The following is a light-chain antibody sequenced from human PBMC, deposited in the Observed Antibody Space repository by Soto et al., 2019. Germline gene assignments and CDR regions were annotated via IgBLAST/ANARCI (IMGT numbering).Light chain of an antibody. CDR1: STDVGRFDL. CDR2: EGS. CDR3: CSYVASSTLV. V-gene: IGLV2-23*01. J-gene: IGLJ3*02. Sequence: QSVLTQPASVSGSPGQSITISCSGTSTDVGRFDLVSWYQQHPGKAPKLMIFEGSKRASGISNRFSGSTSGNTASLTISGLQAEDESDYFCCSYVASSTLVFGGGNKLTVL.